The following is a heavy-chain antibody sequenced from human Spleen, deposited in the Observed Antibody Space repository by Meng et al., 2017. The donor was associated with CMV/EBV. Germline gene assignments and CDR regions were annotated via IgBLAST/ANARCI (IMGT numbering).Heavy chain of an antibody. CDR3: ARGNVWGRYAEY. CDR2: ISSSGSTI. J-gene: IGHJ4*02. CDR1: GFTFSDYY. Sequence: GESLKISCAASGFTFSDYYMSWIRQAPGKGLEWVSYISSSGSTIYYADSVKGRFTISRDNAKNSLYLQMNSLRAEDTAMYYCARGNVWGRYAEYWGLGTLVTVSS. V-gene: IGHV3-11*04. D-gene: IGHD3-16*01.